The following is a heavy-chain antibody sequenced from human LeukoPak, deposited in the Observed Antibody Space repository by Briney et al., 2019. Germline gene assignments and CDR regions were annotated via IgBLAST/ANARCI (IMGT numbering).Heavy chain of an antibody. CDR3: ATTREPGYSSGWFDY. V-gene: IGHV1-2*02. Sequence: ASVKVSCKASGYTFTGYYMHRVRQAPGQGLEWMGWINPNSGGTNYAQKFQGRVTMTRDTSISTAYMELSRLRSDDTAVYYCATTREPGYSSGWFDYWGQGTLVTVSS. CDR2: INPNSGGT. J-gene: IGHJ4*02. D-gene: IGHD6-19*01. CDR1: GYTFTGYY.